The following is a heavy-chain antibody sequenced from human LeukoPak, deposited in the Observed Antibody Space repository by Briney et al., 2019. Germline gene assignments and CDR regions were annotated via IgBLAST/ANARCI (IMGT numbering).Heavy chain of an antibody. Sequence: SETLSLTCTVSDDSISSGGYSWSWIRQPPGKGLEWVGYIYHSGNTYYNPSLKSRVTISIDRTMNQFSLKLRSVTAADTVVYYCARLHSVSYYPDIWGQGTMVTVSS. D-gene: IGHD3-10*01. CDR2: IYHSGNT. CDR3: ARLHSVSYYPDI. V-gene: IGHV4-30-2*01. CDR1: DDSISSGGYS. J-gene: IGHJ3*02.